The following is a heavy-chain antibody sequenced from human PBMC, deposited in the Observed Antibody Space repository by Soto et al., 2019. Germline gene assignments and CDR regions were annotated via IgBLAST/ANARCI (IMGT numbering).Heavy chain of an antibody. J-gene: IGHJ5*02. CDR1: GGSISSYY. Sequence: SETLSLTCTVSGGSISSYYCSWIRQPPGKGLEWIGYIYYSGSTNYNPSLKSRVTISVDTSKNQFSLKLSSVTAADTAVYYCARHPEYYDFWSGYLNWFDPWGQGTLVTVSS. CDR3: ARHPEYYDFWSGYLNWFDP. D-gene: IGHD3-3*01. CDR2: IYYSGST. V-gene: IGHV4-59*08.